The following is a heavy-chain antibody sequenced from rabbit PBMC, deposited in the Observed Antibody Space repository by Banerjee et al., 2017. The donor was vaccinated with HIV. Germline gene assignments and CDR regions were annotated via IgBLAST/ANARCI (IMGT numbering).Heavy chain of an antibody. CDR1: GFTISSSYW. J-gene: IGHJ4*01. V-gene: IGHV1S40*01. D-gene: IGHD8-1*01. CDR2: IYAGSGTA. CDR3: ARDYVGDSYSAFDL. Sequence: QSLEESGGGLVKPGASLTLTCTASGFTISSSYWICWVRQAPGKGLEWIACIYAGSGTADYASWAKGRFTISKTSSTTVTLQMTSLTAADTATYFCARDYVGDSYSAFDLWGQGTLVTVS.